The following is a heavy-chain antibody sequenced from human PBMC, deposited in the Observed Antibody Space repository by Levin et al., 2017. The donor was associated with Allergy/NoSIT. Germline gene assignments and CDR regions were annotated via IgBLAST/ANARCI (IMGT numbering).Heavy chain of an antibody. D-gene: IGHD4-17*01. CDR1: GFTFRGHY. Sequence: PGGSLRLSCAASGFTFRGHYMHWVRQVPGKGLVWVSRIDTDGSTTSYADSVKGRFTISRDNAKNTLYLQMNNLRAADTALYYCARESWGHGDNFDSWGQGTQVTVSS. J-gene: IGHJ4*02. V-gene: IGHV3-74*01. CDR3: ARESWGHGDNFDS. CDR2: IDTDGSTT.